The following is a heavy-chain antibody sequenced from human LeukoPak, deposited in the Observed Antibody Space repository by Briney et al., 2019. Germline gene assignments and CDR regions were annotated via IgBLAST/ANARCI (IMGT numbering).Heavy chain of an antibody. CDR2: IIPIFGTA. CDR3: AREMYYYGSGSQTTYYYYGMDV. V-gene: IGHV1-69*13. D-gene: IGHD3-10*01. Sequence: SVTVSFKASGGTFISYAISWVRQAPGQGLEWMGGIIPIFGTANYAQKFQGRVTITADESTSTAYMELSSLRSEDPAVYYCAREMYYYGSGSQTTYYYYGMDVWGQGTTVTVSS. J-gene: IGHJ6*02. CDR1: GGTFISYA.